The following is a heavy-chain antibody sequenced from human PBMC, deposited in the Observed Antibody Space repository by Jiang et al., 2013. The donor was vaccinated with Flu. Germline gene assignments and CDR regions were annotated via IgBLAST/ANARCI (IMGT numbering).Heavy chain of an antibody. V-gene: IGHV3-30*02. J-gene: IGHJ4*02. CDR1: GLVSVTMP. CDR3: ATLRGSTYDTYLMDV. CDR2: FWHDGSNR. D-gene: IGHD3-9*01. Sequence: LSCAASGLVSVTMPCTGSARLQARGWSGWLLFWHDGSNRHYADFVKGRFTVSRENSKNTLYLQMNSLRPEDTAVYHCATLRGSTYDTYLMDVWGQGTLVTVSS.